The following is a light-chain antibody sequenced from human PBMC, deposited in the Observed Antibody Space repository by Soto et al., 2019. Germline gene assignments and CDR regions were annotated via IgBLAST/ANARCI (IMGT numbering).Light chain of an antibody. Sequence: QSALAQPASVSGSPGQSITISCTGASXNIGDYNYVSWYQQNQGKAPKLIIYHVSYRPSGVSDRFSASKSGNTASLTISRLRAEDEADYYCASYTTSNTFVLGTGTKVTVL. V-gene: IGLV2-14*01. CDR1: SXNIGDYNY. J-gene: IGLJ1*01. CDR2: HVS. CDR3: ASYTTSNTFV.